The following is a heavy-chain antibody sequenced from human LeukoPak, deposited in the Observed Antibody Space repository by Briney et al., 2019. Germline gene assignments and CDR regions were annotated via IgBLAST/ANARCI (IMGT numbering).Heavy chain of an antibody. CDR3: ASFYGGELQADY. D-gene: IGHD2/OR15-2a*01. CDR2: IYYSGST. Sequence: TLSLTCTVSGGSISSGDYYWSWIRQPPGKGLEWIGYIYYSGSTYYNPSLKSRVTISVDTSKNQFSLKLSAVTAADTAVYYCASFYGGELQADYWGQGTLVTVSS. CDR1: GGSISSGDYY. J-gene: IGHJ4*02. V-gene: IGHV4-30-4*01.